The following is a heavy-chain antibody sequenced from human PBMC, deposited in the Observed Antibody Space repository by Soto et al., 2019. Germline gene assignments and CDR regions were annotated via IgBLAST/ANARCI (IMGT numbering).Heavy chain of an antibody. CDR1: GYTFSNYY. CDR3: TRGYGREGYSPPQY. CDR2: INPSTGGT. J-gene: IGHJ4*02. V-gene: IGHV1-46*01. Sequence: QVQLVQSGTELRMPGASVKVSCKASGYTFSNYYIHWVRQAPGQGLELMGIINPSTGGTSYTQKFQDRRPMTRDTSTTTIYMELRNLRSEDTARFYCTRGYGREGYSPPQYWGQGTLVIVSS. D-gene: IGHD2-21*01.